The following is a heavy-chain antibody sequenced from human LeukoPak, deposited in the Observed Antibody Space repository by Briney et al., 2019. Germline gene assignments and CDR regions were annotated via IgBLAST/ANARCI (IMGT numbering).Heavy chain of an antibody. Sequence: GGSLRLSCAASGFTFSSYAMSWVRQAPGKGLEWVSAISGSGGSTNYADSVKGRFTISRDNSKNTLYLQMNSLRAEDTAVYYCAKTPSITIFGVVRDWGQGTLVTVSS. D-gene: IGHD3-3*01. CDR1: GFTFSSYA. CDR2: ISGSGGST. V-gene: IGHV3-23*01. J-gene: IGHJ4*02. CDR3: AKTPSITIFGVVRD.